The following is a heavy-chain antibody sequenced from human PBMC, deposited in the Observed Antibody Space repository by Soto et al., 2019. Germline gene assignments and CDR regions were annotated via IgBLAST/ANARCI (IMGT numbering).Heavy chain of an antibody. CDR3: ANWGFGVVITNAFDI. CDR1: GFTFSSYA. V-gene: IGHV3-23*01. D-gene: IGHD3-3*01. CDR2: ISGSGGST. Sequence: EVQLLESGGGLVQPGGSLRLSCAASGFTFSSYAMSWVRQAPRKGLEWVSAISGSGGSTYYADSVKGRFTISRDNSKNTLYLQMNSLRAEDTAVYYCANWGFGVVITNAFDIWGQGTMVTVSS. J-gene: IGHJ3*02.